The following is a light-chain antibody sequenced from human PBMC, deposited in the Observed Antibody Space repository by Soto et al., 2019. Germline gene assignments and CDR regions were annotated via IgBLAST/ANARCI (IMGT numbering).Light chain of an antibody. CDR2: DVS. Sequence: QSVLTQPASVSGSPGQSITISCTGTSSDVGGYNYVSWYQQHPGKAPKLMIYDVSNRPSGVSNRFSGSKSGNTASLTISGLQAEDEDDYYCSSYTSSSASTFGGGTQLTVL. CDR3: SSYTSSSAST. CDR1: SSDVGGYNY. V-gene: IGLV2-14*01. J-gene: IGLJ2*01.